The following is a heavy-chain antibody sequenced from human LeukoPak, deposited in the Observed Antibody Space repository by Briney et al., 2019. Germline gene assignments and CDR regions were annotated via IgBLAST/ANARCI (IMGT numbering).Heavy chain of an antibody. J-gene: IGHJ4*02. CDR1: GFTFSRYW. CDR2: IKQDGSEK. V-gene: IGHV3-7*01. Sequence: GGSLRLSCAASGFTFSRYWMSWVRQAPGKGPEWVANIKQDGSEKYYVDSVRGRFTISRDNAKNSLYLQMNSLRAEDTAVYYCARDQMYYYDSSGYYYPFDYWGQGTLVTVSS. CDR3: ARDQMYYYDSSGYYYPFDY. D-gene: IGHD3-22*01.